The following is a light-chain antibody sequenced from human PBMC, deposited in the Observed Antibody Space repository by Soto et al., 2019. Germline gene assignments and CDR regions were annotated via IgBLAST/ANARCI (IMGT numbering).Light chain of an antibody. CDR2: EVS. CDR1: SSDVGGYNY. V-gene: IGLV2-14*01. Sequence: QSVLTQPASVSGSPGQSITISCTGTSSDVGGYNYVSWYQQHPGKAPKRMIYEVSNRPSGVSNRFSGSKSGNTASLTISGLQAEDEADYYCSSYTSSSTLVVFGGGTKVTVL. CDR3: SSYTSSSTLVV. J-gene: IGLJ2*01.